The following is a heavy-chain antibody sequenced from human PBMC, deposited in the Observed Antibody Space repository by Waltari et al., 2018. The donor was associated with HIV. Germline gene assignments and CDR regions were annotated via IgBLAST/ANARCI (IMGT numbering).Heavy chain of an antibody. CDR2: IWSDGSKK. J-gene: IGHJ4*02. CDR3: ARVKGGYYVFDH. Sequence: QVQLVESGGNMVQPGTSLSLSCPASGFTSSSHGMHWVRQAPGRGLEWVAVIWSDGSKKYYAESVKGRFTISRDNSKNTLYLQMYTLRVEDTAVYYCARVKGGYYVFDHWGQGTLVTVSS. CDR1: GFTSSSHG. V-gene: IGHV3-33*08. D-gene: IGHD3-10*02.